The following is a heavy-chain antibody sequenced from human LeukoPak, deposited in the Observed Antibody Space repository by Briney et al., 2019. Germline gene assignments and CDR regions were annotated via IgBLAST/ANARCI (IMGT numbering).Heavy chain of an antibody. Sequence: SETLSLTCAVYGGSFSGYYWSWIRQPPGKGLEWIGEINHSGSTNYNPSLKSRVTIPVDTSKNQFSLKLSSVTAADTAVYYCARRGTIFGVVINPFDYWGQGTLVTVSS. CDR1: GGSFSGYY. CDR2: INHSGST. V-gene: IGHV4-34*01. D-gene: IGHD3-3*01. CDR3: ARRGTIFGVVINPFDY. J-gene: IGHJ4*02.